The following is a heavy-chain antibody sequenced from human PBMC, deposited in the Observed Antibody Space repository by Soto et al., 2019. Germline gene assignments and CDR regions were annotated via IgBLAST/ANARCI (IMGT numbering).Heavy chain of an antibody. V-gene: IGHV4-59*01. J-gene: IGHJ5*02. D-gene: IGHD3-22*01. CDR1: GGSISNYY. CDR3: ARDTYYYDSSGSSGDWFDP. CDR2: IYSSGST. Sequence: SETLSLTCTVSGGSISNYYWSWIRQPPGKGLEWIGYIYSSGSTNYNPSLKSRVTISADTSKNQVSLKLTSVTAADTAVYYCARDTYYYDSSGSSGDWFDPWGQGTLVTVSS.